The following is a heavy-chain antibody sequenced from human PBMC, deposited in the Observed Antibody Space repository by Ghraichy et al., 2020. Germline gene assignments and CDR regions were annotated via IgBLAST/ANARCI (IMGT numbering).Heavy chain of an antibody. CDR1: GGSISSSRYY. CDR3: ARGPLAMVTYFDY. D-gene: IGHD5-18*01. Sequence: SETLSLTCTVSGGSISSSRYYWGWIRQPPGKGLEWIGSIYYSGSTYYNPSLKSRVTISVDTSKNQFSLKLSSVTAADTAVYYCARGPLAMVTYFDYWGQGTLVTVSS. J-gene: IGHJ4*02. V-gene: IGHV4-39*01. CDR2: IYYSGST.